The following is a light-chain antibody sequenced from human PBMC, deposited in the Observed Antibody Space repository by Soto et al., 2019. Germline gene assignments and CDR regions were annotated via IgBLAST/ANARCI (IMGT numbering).Light chain of an antibody. Sequence: QSALTQPASVSGSPGQSITISCTGTSSDVGGYNYVSWYQHHPGKAPKLIIYDVNNRPSGVSIRSSGAQSDNTPSLTISGLQPEDETDFLCSSYMTRNTRLMVFGTGTKVTVL. V-gene: IGLV2-14*03. CDR3: SSYMTRNTRLMV. CDR1: SSDVGGYNY. CDR2: DVN. J-gene: IGLJ1*01.